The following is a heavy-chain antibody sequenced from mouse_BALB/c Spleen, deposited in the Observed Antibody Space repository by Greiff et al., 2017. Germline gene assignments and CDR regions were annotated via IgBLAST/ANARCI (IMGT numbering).Heavy chain of an antibody. Sequence: VRLKESGGGLVKPGGSLKLSCAASGFAFSSYDMSWVRQTPEKRLEWVAYISSGGGSTYYPDTVKGRFTISRDNAKNTLYLQMSSLKSEDTAMYYCARHDYDGASLAYWGQGTLVTVSA. CDR2: ISSGGGST. CDR1: GFAFSSYD. V-gene: IGHV5-12-1*01. D-gene: IGHD2-4*01. CDR3: ARHDYDGASLAY. J-gene: IGHJ3*01.